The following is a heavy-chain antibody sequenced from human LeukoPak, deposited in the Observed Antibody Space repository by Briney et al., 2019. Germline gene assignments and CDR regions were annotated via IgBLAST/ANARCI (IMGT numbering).Heavy chain of an antibody. J-gene: IGHJ4*02. CDR1: GGSISSGGYY. Sequence: EASGTLSLTCTVSGGSISSGGYYWSWIRQHPGKGLEWIGYIYYSGSTYYNPSLKSRVTISVDTSKNQFSLKLSSVTAADTAVYYCARVRLKFFDYWGQGTLVTVSS. V-gene: IGHV4-31*03. CDR3: ARVRLKFFDY. CDR2: IYYSGST. D-gene: IGHD6-19*01.